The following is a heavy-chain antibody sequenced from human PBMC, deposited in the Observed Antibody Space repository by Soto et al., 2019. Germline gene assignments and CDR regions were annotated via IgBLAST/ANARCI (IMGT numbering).Heavy chain of an antibody. CDR2: VYHRGNT. J-gene: IGHJ4*02. V-gene: IGHV4-39*01. D-gene: IGHD3-10*02. Sequence: SETLSLTCTVSGGSITTATDYWGWIRQAPGRGLEWIANVYHRGNTYYNPSLKSRVTISVDTSKNQFSLKVTSVTAADTAVYYCARLSSENYYVRFDYWGQGTPVTVSS. CDR3: ARLSSENYYVRFDY. CDR1: GGSITTATDY.